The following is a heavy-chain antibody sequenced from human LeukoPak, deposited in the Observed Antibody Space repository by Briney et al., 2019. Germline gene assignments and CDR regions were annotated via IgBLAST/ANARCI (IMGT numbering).Heavy chain of an antibody. CDR1: GFTFSRYG. J-gene: IGHJ4*02. Sequence: GGSLRLSCAASGFTFSRYGMHWVRQAPGKGLEWVAVIRYDGNNKYYADSVKGRFTISRDNSKNMLYLQMNSLGTEDTAVYYCAKDRWGAVASFDYWGQGTLVTVSS. D-gene: IGHD6-19*01. CDR3: AKDRWGAVASFDY. V-gene: IGHV3-30*02. CDR2: IRYDGNNK.